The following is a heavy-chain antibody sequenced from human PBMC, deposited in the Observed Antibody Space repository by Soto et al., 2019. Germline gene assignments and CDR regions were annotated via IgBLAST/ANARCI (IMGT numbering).Heavy chain of an antibody. CDR1: GGSFSGYY. Sequence: SGTLSLTCAVYGGSFSGYYWSWIRQPPWKGLEWIGEINHSGSTNYNPSLKSRVTISVDTSKNQFSLKLSSVTAADTAVYYCARGFIESGYYDILTGPAPSYYFDYWGQGTLVTVSS. J-gene: IGHJ4*02. CDR2: INHSGST. D-gene: IGHD3-9*01. V-gene: IGHV4-34*01. CDR3: ARGFIESGYYDILTGPAPSYYFDY.